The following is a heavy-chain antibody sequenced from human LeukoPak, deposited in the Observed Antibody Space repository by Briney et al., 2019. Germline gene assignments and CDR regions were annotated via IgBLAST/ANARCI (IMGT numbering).Heavy chain of an antibody. D-gene: IGHD4-17*01. CDR1: GCTFSTYA. Sequence: AGSLRLSCAASGCTFSTYAMHWVRQAPGKGLEWVGLIWYDGSNKYYADSVKSRFTISRDNSKNTLFVQIYSLRAEDTAVYYCARRDYDAFDIWGQGTMVTVSS. CDR3: ARRDYDAFDI. CDR2: IWYDGSNK. V-gene: IGHV3-33*01. J-gene: IGHJ3*02.